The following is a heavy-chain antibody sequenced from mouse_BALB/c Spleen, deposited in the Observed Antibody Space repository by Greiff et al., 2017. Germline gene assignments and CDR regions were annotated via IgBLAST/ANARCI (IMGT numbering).Heavy chain of an antibody. V-gene: IGHV14-3*02. CDR1: GFNIKDTY. D-gene: IGHD1-2*01. CDR3: ARFTTASYAMDY. CDR2: IDPANGNT. Sequence: VQLQQSGAELVKPGASVKLSCTASGFNIKDTYMHWVKQRPEQGLEWIGRIDPANGNTKYDPKFQGKATITADTSSNTAYLQLSSLTSEDTAVYYCARFTTASYAMDYWGQGTSVTVSS. J-gene: IGHJ4*01.